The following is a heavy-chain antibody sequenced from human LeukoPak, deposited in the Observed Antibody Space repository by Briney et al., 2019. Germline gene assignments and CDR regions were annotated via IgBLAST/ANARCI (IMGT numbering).Heavy chain of an antibody. CDR1: GDSVSGTA. V-gene: IGHV6-1*01. Sequence: SPTLSLTCTISGDSVSGTAGNWIRQSPSRGLEWLGRTYYRSKWYNDYAVSVKSRITINPDTSKNQFPLQLNSVTPEDTAVYYCARGGRGYRTSSSGYFPYCGEPTLVTVSS. J-gene: IGHJ4*01. CDR2: TYYRSKWYN. D-gene: IGHD2-2*01. CDR3: ARGGRGYRTSSSGYFPY.